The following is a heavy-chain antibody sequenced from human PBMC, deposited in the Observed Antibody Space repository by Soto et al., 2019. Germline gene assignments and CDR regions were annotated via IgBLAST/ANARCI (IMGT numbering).Heavy chain of an antibody. CDR3: AKEMVSVSIAARPGEIDY. CDR1: GFTFSSYG. J-gene: IGHJ4*02. D-gene: IGHD6-6*01. CDR2: ISYDGSNK. V-gene: IGHV3-30*18. Sequence: GGSLRLSCAASGFTFSSYGMHWVRQAPGKGLEWVAVISYDGSNKYYADSVKGRFTISRDNSKNTLYLQMNSLRAEDTAVYYCAKEMVSVSIAARPGEIDYWGQGTLVTVSS.